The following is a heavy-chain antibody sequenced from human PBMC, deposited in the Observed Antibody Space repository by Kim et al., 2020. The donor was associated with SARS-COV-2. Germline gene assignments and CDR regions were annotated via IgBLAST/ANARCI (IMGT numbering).Heavy chain of an antibody. CDR1: GGSISSGGYY. CDR2: IYYSGST. D-gene: IGHD3-10*01. Sequence: SETLSLTCTVSGGSISSGGYYWSWIRQHPGKGLEWIGYIYYSGSTYYNPSLKSRVTISVDTSKNQFSLKLSSVTAADTAVYYCARDRNYYGSGSYYNVFYGWFDPWGQGTLVTVSS. V-gene: IGHV4-31*03. CDR3: ARDRNYYGSGSYYNVFYGWFDP. J-gene: IGHJ5*02.